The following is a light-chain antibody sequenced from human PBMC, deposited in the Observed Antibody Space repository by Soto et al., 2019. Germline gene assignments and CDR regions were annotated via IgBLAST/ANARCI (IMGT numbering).Light chain of an antibody. J-gene: IGKJ2*01. Sequence: IQMTQSPSTVSASVGDRVTITCRASQSISSSLAWYQQKPGKAPKVLIYDASSLDSGVPSRFSGSGYGREFTLTVSSLQPGDFATYSCQQYESYPYSFGQGTKLEIK. CDR3: QQYESYPYS. V-gene: IGKV1-5*01. CDR2: DAS. CDR1: QSISSS.